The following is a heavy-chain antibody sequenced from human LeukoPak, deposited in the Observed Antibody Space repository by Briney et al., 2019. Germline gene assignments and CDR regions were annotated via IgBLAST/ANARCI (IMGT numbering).Heavy chain of an antibody. CDR1: GGSFSGYY. J-gene: IGHJ4*02. V-gene: IGHV4-34*01. Sequence: SETLTLSCAVYGGSFSGYYWSWIRQPPGKGLEWIGEINHSGSTNYNPSLKSRVTISVDTSKNQFSLKLSSVTAADTAVYYCASMVVRGAPVGDYWGQGTLVTVSS. D-gene: IGHD3-10*01. CDR2: INHSGST. CDR3: ASMVVRGAPVGDY.